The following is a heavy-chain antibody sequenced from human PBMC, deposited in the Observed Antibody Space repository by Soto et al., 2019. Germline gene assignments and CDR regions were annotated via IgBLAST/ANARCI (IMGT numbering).Heavy chain of an antibody. CDR3: ARSGGDWVPNWFDP. CDR1: GGSISSGDYY. Sequence: SETLSLTCTVSGGSISSGDYYWSWIRQPPGKGLEWIGYIYYSGSTYYNPSLKSRVTISVDTSKNQFSLKLSSVTAADTAVYYCARSGGDWVPNWFDPWGQGXLVTVYS. J-gene: IGHJ5*02. CDR2: IYYSGST. V-gene: IGHV4-30-4*01. D-gene: IGHD2-21*02.